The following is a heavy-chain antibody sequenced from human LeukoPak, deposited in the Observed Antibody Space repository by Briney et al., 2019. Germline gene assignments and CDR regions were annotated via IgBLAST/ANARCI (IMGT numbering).Heavy chain of an antibody. CDR2: INHSGST. CDR3: ARGPPPYGGNSGSLKY. Sequence: PSETLSLTCAVYGGPFSGYYWSWIRQPPGKGLEWIGEINHSGSTNYNPSLKSRVTISVDTSKNQFSLKLSSVTAADTAVYYCARGPPPYGGNSGSLKYWGQGTLVTVSS. J-gene: IGHJ4*02. V-gene: IGHV4-34*01. D-gene: IGHD4-23*01. CDR1: GGPFSGYY.